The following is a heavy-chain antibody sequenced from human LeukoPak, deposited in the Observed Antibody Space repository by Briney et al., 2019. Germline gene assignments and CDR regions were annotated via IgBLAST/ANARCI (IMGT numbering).Heavy chain of an antibody. D-gene: IGHD5-24*01. J-gene: IGHJ4*02. CDR3: ARSREPGRDGDY. CDR2: ISSDGIST. V-gene: IGHV3-74*01. CDR1: GFTFSSYW. Sequence: PGGSLRLSCAASGFTFSSYWMHWVRQVPGKGLVWVSRISSDGISTAYADSVKGRFTLSRDNAKNTVYLQMNNLRADDTAVYYCARSREPGRDGDYWGQGTPVTVSS.